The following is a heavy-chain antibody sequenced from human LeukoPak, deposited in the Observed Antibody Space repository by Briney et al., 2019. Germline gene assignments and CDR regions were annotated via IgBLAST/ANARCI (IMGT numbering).Heavy chain of an antibody. J-gene: IGHJ6*02. Sequence: PGGSLRLSCAASGFTFSNAWMNWVRQAPGKGLEWVSYISSSSSTIYYADSVKGRFTISRDNAKNSLYLQMNSLRDEDTAVYYCARVGPLWFGKLFTPLPYYYYYGMDVWGQGTTVTVSS. CDR1: GFTFSNAW. V-gene: IGHV3-48*02. CDR3: ARVGPLWFGKLFTPLPYYYYYGMDV. D-gene: IGHD3-10*01. CDR2: ISSSSSTI.